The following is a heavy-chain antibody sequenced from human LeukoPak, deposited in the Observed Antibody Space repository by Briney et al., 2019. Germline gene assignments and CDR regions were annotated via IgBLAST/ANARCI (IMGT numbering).Heavy chain of an antibody. V-gene: IGHV3-73*01. CDR2: IRNKANGYET. J-gene: IGHJ4*02. CDR3: TRLGYCTNGVCYFDY. CDR1: GFTFSASA. Sequence: QPGVSLRLSCAASGFTFSASAMHWVRQASGKGLEWVGRIRNKANGYETAYAASVKGRFIISRDDSKNTAYLQMNSLKTGDTAVYYCTRLGYCTNGVCYFDYWGQGILVTVSS. D-gene: IGHD2-8*01.